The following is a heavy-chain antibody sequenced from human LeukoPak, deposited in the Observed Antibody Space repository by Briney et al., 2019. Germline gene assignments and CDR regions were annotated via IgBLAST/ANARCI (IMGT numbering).Heavy chain of an antibody. D-gene: IGHD4-17*01. CDR1: GDSFSNYA. CDR3: ARGITLDYGDYVGFDY. V-gene: IGHV1-69*13. J-gene: IGHJ4*02. CDR2: IIPIFGAA. Sequence: ASVKVSCKTSGDSFSNYALSWVRQAPGQGLEWMGGIIPIFGAATYAERFLDRVTITADESTSTAYMELSSLTSEDTAVYFCARGITLDYGDYVGFDYWGQGTLVTVSS.